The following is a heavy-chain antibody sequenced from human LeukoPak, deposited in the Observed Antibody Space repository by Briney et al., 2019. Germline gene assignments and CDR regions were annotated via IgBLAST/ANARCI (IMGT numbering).Heavy chain of an antibody. J-gene: IGHJ4*02. CDR2: ISYDGSNK. Sequence: GGSLRLSCAASGFTFSSYAMHWVRQAPGKGLEWVAVISYDGSNKYYADSVKGRFTISRDNSKNTLYLQMNSLRAEDTAVYYCARDIAAAGTLDYWGQGTLVTVSS. CDR1: GFTFSSYA. V-gene: IGHV3-30-3*01. CDR3: ARDIAAAGTLDY. D-gene: IGHD6-13*01.